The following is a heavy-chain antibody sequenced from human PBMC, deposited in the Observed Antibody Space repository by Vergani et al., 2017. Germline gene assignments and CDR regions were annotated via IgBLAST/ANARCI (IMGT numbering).Heavy chain of an antibody. D-gene: IGHD2-15*01. CDR3: TRHWAVVAANNRFDP. CDR1: GYSITSANY. CDR2: IHRSGST. V-gene: IGHV4-38-2*02. J-gene: IGHJ5*02. Sequence: QVQLQESGPGLVKPSETVSLTCTVSGYSITSANYWAWIRQSPGKGLEWIGTIHRSGSTYYNPSLKSLGTISVDTSKNQFSLKLSSVTAADTAVYYCTRHWAVVAANNRFDPWGQGTLVTVSS.